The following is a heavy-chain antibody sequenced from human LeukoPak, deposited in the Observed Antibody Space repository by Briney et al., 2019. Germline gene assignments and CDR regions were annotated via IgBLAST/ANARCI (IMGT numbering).Heavy chain of an antibody. CDR1: GYTFTSHV. CDR2: INGGNGNT. Sequence: GASVKVSCKASGYTFTSHVMHWMRQAPGQSLEWMGSINGGNGNTEYSQTFQGRVTFTRDTSASTGYMELSSLRSEDTAVYYCANAKVAGGFQYFQHWGQGTLVSVSA. CDR3: ANAKVAGGFQYFQH. D-gene: IGHD6-19*01. V-gene: IGHV1-3*01. J-gene: IGHJ1*01.